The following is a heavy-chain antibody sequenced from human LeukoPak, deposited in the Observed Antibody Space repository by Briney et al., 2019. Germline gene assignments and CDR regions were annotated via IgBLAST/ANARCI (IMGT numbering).Heavy chain of an antibody. Sequence: SETLSLTCTVSGGSISSGSYYWSWIRQPAGKGLEWIGRIYTSGSTNYNPSLKSRVTISVDTSKNQFSLKLSSVTAADTAVYYCARSILGYCSSTSCSVYFDYWGQGTLVTVSS. CDR2: IYTSGST. CDR3: ARSILGYCSSTSCSVYFDY. J-gene: IGHJ4*02. D-gene: IGHD2-2*01. V-gene: IGHV4-61*02. CDR1: GGSISSGSYY.